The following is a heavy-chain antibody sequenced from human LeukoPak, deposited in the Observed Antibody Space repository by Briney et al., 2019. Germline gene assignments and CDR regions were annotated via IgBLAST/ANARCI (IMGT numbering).Heavy chain of an antibody. CDR1: GGSISIYY. D-gene: IGHD5-18*01. J-gene: IGHJ4*02. Sequence: SETLSLTCTVSGGSISIYYWSWIRQPPGKGLEWFGYIYNSGSTYYNPSLKSRVTISVDTSKNQFSLRLSSVTAADTAVYYCARGLRYSYGHTRYWGQGTLVTVSS. V-gene: IGHV4-59*12. CDR3: ARGLRYSYGHTRY. CDR2: IYNSGST.